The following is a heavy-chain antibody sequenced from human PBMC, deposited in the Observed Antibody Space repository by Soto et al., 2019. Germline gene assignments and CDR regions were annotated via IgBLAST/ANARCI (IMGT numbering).Heavy chain of an antibody. V-gene: IGHV3-30-3*01. Sequence: PGGSLRLSCAASGFTFSSYAMHWVRQAPGKGLEWVAVISYDGSNKYYADSVEGRFTISRDNSKNTLYLQMNSLRAEDTAVYYCARTYSSSSFLDFDYWGQGTLVTVSS. CDR1: GFTFSSYA. D-gene: IGHD6-6*01. CDR2: ISYDGSNK. CDR3: ARTYSSSSFLDFDY. J-gene: IGHJ4*02.